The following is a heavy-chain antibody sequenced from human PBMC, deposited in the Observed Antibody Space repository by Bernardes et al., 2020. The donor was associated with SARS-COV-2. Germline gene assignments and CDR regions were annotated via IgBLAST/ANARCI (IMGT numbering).Heavy chain of an antibody. CDR2: ITGGGGAT. Sequence: GGSLRLSCAASGFAFSSYVMGWVRQAPGKGLEWVSGITGGGGATYYVDSVKGRFTISRDNSKNTLHLKINSLRAGDTAVYYSASHRRGWGTPESWGQGTLVTGSP. D-gene: IGHD2-8*02. V-gene: IGHV3-23*01. CDR1: GFAFSSYV. CDR3: ASHRRGWGTPES. J-gene: IGHJ1*01.